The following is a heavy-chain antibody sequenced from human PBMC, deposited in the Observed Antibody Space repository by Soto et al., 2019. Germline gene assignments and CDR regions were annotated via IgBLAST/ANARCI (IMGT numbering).Heavy chain of an antibody. D-gene: IGHD6-19*01. V-gene: IGHV5-51*01. CDR3: ARRTTSGWYIGDFDF. CDR1: GYYFSSYW. J-gene: IGHJ4*02. CDR2: IDPSDSET. Sequence: PGESLKISCQTSGYYFSSYWIVWVRQRPGEGLEWVGIIDPSDSETKYNPSFQGQVTISVDRSINTAYLQWSSLKASDSAIYYCARRTTSGWYIGDFDFWGQGTPVIVSS.